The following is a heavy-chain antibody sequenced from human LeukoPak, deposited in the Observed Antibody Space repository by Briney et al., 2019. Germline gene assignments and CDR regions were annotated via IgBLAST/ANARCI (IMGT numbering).Heavy chain of an antibody. Sequence: SETLSLTCTVSGGSIRSYYWSWIRRPPGKGLEWIGYIYYSGSPKYNPSLKSRVTISVDTSKNQFSLKLNSVTAADTAVYYCARLLYYYDSSGSSFVYWGQGTLVTVSS. CDR1: GGSIRSYY. D-gene: IGHD3-22*01. J-gene: IGHJ4*02. V-gene: IGHV4-59*08. CDR3: ARLLYYYDSSGSSFVY. CDR2: IYYSGSP.